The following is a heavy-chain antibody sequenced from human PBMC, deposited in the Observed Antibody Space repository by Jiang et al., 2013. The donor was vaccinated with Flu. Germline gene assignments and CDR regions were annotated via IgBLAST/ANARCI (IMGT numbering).Heavy chain of an antibody. Sequence: RLSCAASGFTFSSYAMTWVRQAPEKGLEWVSSITGSGGATDYADSVKGRFTISRDNSRSTLYLQMNSLRVDDTAVYYCAKDPRSDFWGGYPPRIYYYYGMDVWGQGTTVTVSS. CDR2: ITGSGGAT. D-gene: IGHD3-3*01. J-gene: IGHJ6*02. V-gene: IGHV3-23*01. CDR1: GFTFSSYA. CDR3: AKDPRSDFWGGYPPRIYYYYGMDV.